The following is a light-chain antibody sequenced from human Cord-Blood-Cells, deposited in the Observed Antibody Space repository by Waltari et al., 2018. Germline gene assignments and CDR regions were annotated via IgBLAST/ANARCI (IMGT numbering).Light chain of an antibody. V-gene: IGKV3-15*01. Sequence: EIVMTQSPATLSVSPGERATLSCRASHSVSSNFAWYQQKPGQAPRLLIYGASTRATGIPARFSGSGSGTEFTLTISSLQSEDFAVYYCQQYNNWPGTFGQGTKVEIK. CDR3: QQYNNWPGT. CDR2: GAS. J-gene: IGKJ1*01. CDR1: HSVSSN.